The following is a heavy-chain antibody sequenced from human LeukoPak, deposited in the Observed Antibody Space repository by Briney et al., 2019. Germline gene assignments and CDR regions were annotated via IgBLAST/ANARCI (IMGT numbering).Heavy chain of an antibody. CDR1: GYSFTSYW. CDR3: ATSTYYYGSGSYYPGYYYGMDV. CDR2: IYPGDSDT. D-gene: IGHD3-10*01. Sequence: GEPLKISCKGSGYSFTSYWIGWVRQMPGKGLEWMGIIYPGDSDTRYSPSFQGQVTISADKSISTAYLQWSSLKASDTAMYYCATSTYYYGSGSYYPGYYYGMDVWGQGTTVTVSS. J-gene: IGHJ6*02. V-gene: IGHV5-51*01.